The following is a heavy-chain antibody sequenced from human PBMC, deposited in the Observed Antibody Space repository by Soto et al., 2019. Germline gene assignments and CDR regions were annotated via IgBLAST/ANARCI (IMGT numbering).Heavy chain of an antibody. CDR1: GYTFTGYY. Sequence: SVKVSCKASGYTFTGYYMHWVRQAPVQGLEWMGWINPNSGGTNYAQKFQGRVTMTRDTSISTAYMELSRLRSDDTAVYYCARPARRYCSSTSCYTGFDPWGQGALVTVSS. V-gene: IGHV1-2*02. CDR3: ARPARRYCSSTSCYTGFDP. CDR2: INPNSGGT. J-gene: IGHJ5*02. D-gene: IGHD2-2*01.